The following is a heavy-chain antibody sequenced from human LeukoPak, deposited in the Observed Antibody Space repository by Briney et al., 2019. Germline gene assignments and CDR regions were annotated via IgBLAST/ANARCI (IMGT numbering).Heavy chain of an antibody. J-gene: IGHJ3*02. Sequence: PGGSLRLSCAASGFTLTDFWMHWVRQAPGGGLVWVSRVKGDEISTLYAHSVKGRFTISRDNAKNTLYLQMNSLRADDTALYYCATGPYSAFEMWGQGTMVTVSS. CDR2: VKGDEIST. CDR3: ATGPYSAFEM. CDR1: GFTLTDFW. V-gene: IGHV3-74*01. D-gene: IGHD2-21*01.